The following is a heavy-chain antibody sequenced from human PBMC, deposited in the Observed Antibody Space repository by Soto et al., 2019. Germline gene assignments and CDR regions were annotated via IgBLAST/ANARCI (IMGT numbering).Heavy chain of an antibody. Sequence: GASVPVSCKASGYTFTSYAMHWVRQAPGQRLEWMGWINAGNGNTKYSQKFQGRVTITRDTSASTAYMELSSLRSEDTAVYYCARPPSQCDYDSSAYGPYFARRGRGTLVTVYS. CDR3: ARPPSQCDYDSSAYGPYFAR. CDR1: GYTFTSYA. CDR2: INAGNGNT. J-gene: IGHJ2*01. V-gene: IGHV1-3*01. D-gene: IGHD3-22*01.